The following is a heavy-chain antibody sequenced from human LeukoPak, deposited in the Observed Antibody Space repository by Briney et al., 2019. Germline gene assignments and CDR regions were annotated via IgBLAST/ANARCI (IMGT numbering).Heavy chain of an antibody. V-gene: IGHV4-34*01. Sequence: GSLRLSCVASGFPFSSYWMTWIRQPPGKGLEWIGKINHSGSSNYNPSLKSRVTISLDTSKNQFSLKLSSVTAADTAVYYCARKFDYWGQGTLVTVSS. J-gene: IGHJ4*02. CDR3: ARKFDY. CDR1: GFPFSSYW. CDR2: INHSGSS.